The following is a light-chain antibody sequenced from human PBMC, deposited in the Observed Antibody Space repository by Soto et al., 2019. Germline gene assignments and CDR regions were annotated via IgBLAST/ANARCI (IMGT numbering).Light chain of an antibody. CDR2: AAS. CDR3: QQSYTTPRT. Sequence: DIQMTQSPSSLSASVGDRVTITCRASQNMSISLNWYQQKPGRVPKLLIYAASTLQSGVPLRFSGSGSGTDFTLTIIALQPEDFATYYCQQSYTTPRTFGRGTKVDIK. J-gene: IGKJ4*01. V-gene: IGKV1-39*01. CDR1: QNMSIS.